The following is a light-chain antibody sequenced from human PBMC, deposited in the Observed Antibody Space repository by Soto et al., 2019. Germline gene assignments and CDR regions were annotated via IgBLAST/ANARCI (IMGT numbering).Light chain of an antibody. J-gene: IGKJ1*01. Sequence: DIQMTQSPSSLSASVGDRVTIPCRASQGISNYLAWYEQKPGKVPKLLIYAASTLQSGVPSRFSGSGSGTDFTLTISSLQPEDVATYYCQKYNSAPHWTFGQGTKVEIK. CDR2: AAS. CDR3: QKYNSAPHWT. V-gene: IGKV1-27*01. CDR1: QGISNY.